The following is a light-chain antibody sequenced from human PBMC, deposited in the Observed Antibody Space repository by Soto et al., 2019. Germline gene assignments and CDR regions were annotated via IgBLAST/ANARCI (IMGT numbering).Light chain of an antibody. CDR1: QDISNY. CDR2: DAS. Sequence: DIQMTQSPSSLSASVGDRVTITCQASQDISNYLNWDQQKPGKAPKLLIYDASNLETGVPSRLSGCGSGTDFTFTISSLQPEDIATYSCQQYDNLPQDTFGPGTKVDIK. V-gene: IGKV1-33*01. CDR3: QQYDNLPQDT. J-gene: IGKJ3*01.